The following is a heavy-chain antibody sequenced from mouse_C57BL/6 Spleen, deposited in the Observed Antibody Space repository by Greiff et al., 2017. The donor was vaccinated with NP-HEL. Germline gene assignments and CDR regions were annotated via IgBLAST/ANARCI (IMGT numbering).Heavy chain of an antibody. V-gene: IGHV1-82*01. J-gene: IGHJ3*01. CDR3: ARASNWDGAY. Sequence: VQLQQSGPELVKPGASVKISCKASGYAFSSSWMNWVKQRPGKGLEWIGRIYPGDGDTNYNGKFKGKATLTADKSSSTAYMQLSSLTSEDSAVYFCARASNWDGAYWGQGTLVTVSA. D-gene: IGHD4-1*01. CDR1: GYAFSSSW. CDR2: IYPGDGDT.